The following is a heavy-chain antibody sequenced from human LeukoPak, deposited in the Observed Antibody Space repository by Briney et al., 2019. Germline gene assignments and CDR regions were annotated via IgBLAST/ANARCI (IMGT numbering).Heavy chain of an antibody. CDR2: ISAYNGNT. V-gene: IGHV1-18*01. J-gene: IGHJ4*02. CDR3: AKTHDYYDSSGYCGY. Sequence: ASVKVSCKASGYTFTSYGISWVRQAPGQGLEWMGWISAYNGNTNYAQKLQGRVTMTTDTSTRTAYMELRSLRSDDTAVYYCAKTHDYYDSSGYCGYWGQGTLVTVSS. D-gene: IGHD3-22*01. CDR1: GYTFTSYG.